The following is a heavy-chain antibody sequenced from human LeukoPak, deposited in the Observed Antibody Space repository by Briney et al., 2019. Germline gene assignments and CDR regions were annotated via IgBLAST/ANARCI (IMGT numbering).Heavy chain of an antibody. CDR2: IYHSGST. D-gene: IGHD3-10*01. V-gene: IGHV4-30-2*01. CDR1: GGSISSGGYS. J-gene: IGHJ5*02. CDR3: AREKGTITMVRGNWFDP. Sequence: SQTLSLTCAVSGGSISSGGYSWSWIRQPPGKGLEWIGYIYHSGSTYYNPSLKSRVTISVDRSKNQFSLKLSFVTAADTAVYYCAREKGTITMVRGNWFDPWGQGTLVTVSS.